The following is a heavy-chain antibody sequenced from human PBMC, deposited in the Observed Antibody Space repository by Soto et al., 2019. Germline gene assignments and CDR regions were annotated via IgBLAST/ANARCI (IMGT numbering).Heavy chain of an antibody. CDR2: TIPIFGTA. Sequence: ASVKVSCKASGGTFSSYAISWVRQAPGQGLEWMGGTIPIFGTANYAQKFQGRVTITADESTSTAYMELSSLRSEDTAVYYCARGYCSGGSCYSYYYYYGMDVWGQGTTVTVSS. J-gene: IGHJ6*02. CDR3: ARGYCSGGSCYSYYYYYGMDV. V-gene: IGHV1-69*13. CDR1: GGTFSSYA. D-gene: IGHD2-15*01.